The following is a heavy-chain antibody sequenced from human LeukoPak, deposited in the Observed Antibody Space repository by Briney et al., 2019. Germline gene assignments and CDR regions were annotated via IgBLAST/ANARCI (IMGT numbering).Heavy chain of an antibody. CDR1: GHTFTSYG. Sequence: GASVKVSCKASGHTFTSYGISWVRQAPGQGLEWMGWISAYNGTTNYAQKLQGRVTMTTDTSTSTAYMELRSLRSDDTAVYYCARDPAVAGTRGSFDYWGQGTLVTVSP. CDR3: ARDPAVAGTRGSFDY. J-gene: IGHJ4*02. D-gene: IGHD6-19*01. V-gene: IGHV1-18*01. CDR2: ISAYNGTT.